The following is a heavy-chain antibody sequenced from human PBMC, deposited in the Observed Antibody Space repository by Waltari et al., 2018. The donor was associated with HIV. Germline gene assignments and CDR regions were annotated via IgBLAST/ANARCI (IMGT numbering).Heavy chain of an antibody. CDR2: INPDGSET. V-gene: IGHV3-7*01. CDR3: ARAGGAWNRFDY. D-gene: IGHD1-1*01. CDR1: GFTCGNHW. Sequence: EVQLVESGGGLVQPGGSLRLSCAASGFTCGNHWMTWVRQDTGNGLGWLANINPDGSETYHVDSAKGRFTISRDNANNSLYLQMNSLRVEDTAVYYCARAGGAWNRFDYWGQGTLVTVSS. J-gene: IGHJ4*02.